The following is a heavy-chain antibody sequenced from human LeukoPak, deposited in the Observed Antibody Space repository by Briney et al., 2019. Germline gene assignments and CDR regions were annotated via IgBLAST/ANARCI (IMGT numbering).Heavy chain of an antibody. Sequence: SETLSLTCTVSDDSISSGYYWGWIRQPPGKGLEWIGSLYHTGSTYYNPSLKSRVTISIDTSKKQVSLRLSSVTAADTAVYYCARDATMIVVAEYYFDYWGQGTLVTVSS. V-gene: IGHV4-38-2*02. CDR2: LYHTGST. CDR1: DDSISSGYY. J-gene: IGHJ4*02. D-gene: IGHD3-22*01. CDR3: ARDATMIVVAEYYFDY.